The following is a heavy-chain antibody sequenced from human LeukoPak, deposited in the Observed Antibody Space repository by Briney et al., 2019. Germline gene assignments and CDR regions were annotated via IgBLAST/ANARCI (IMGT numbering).Heavy chain of an antibody. CDR2: INPDGIKR. Sequence: GGSLRLSCAASGFPFSSYSMTWVRQAPGKGLKWVASINPDGIKRYSADSVKGRFTISRDNARNSLYLQMDSLRVEDTAFYYCARDLAFSRLDYWGQGVLVTVSS. D-gene: IGHD2/OR15-2a*01. J-gene: IGHJ4*02. V-gene: IGHV3-7*01. CDR1: GFPFSSYS. CDR3: ARDLAFSRLDY.